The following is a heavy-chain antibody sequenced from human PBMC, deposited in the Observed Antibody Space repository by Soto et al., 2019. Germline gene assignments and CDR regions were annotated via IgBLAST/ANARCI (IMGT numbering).Heavy chain of an antibody. V-gene: IGHV1-24*01. CDR1: GYTLTELS. D-gene: IGHD5-12*01. CDR2: FDPEDGET. J-gene: IGHJ4*02. Sequence: ASVKVSCKVSGYTLTELSMHWVRQARGKGLEWMGGFDPEDGETIYAQKFQGRVTMTEDTSTDTAYMELSSLRSEDTAVYYCATSQRWLQSKPTDYWGQGTLVTVSS. CDR3: ATSQRWLQSKPTDY.